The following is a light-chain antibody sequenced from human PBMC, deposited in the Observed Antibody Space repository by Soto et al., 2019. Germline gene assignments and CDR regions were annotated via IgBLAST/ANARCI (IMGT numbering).Light chain of an antibody. Sequence: DIQMTQSPATLSASVGYRFTITCRASQSVRSWLAWYQQKPGTAPKLLIFDASRLESGVPSRFSGSGSGTDFTLTISCLQSEDFATYYCQQYYSYPPAFGQGTTVDIK. CDR3: QQYYSYPPA. V-gene: IGKV1-5*01. CDR2: DAS. J-gene: IGKJ1*01. CDR1: QSVRSW.